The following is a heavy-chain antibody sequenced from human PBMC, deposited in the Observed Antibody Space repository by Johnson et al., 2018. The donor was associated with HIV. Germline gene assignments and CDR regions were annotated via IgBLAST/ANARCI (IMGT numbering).Heavy chain of an antibody. CDR1: GFTFSSYA. D-gene: IGHD6-13*01. Sequence: QVTLVESGGGVVQPGRSLRLSCAASGFTFSSYAMHWVRQAPGKGLEWVAVISYDGSNKYYADSVKGRFTISRDNSKNTLYLQMNSLRAEDTAVYYCAKDGAAAGTVGADAFDIWGQGTMVTVSS. J-gene: IGHJ3*02. V-gene: IGHV3-30*04. CDR2: ISYDGSNK. CDR3: AKDGAAAGTVGADAFDI.